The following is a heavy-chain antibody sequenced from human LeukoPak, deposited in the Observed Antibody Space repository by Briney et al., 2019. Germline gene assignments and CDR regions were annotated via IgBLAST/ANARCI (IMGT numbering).Heavy chain of an antibody. V-gene: IGHV3-21*01. J-gene: IGHJ5*02. CDR1: GFTFSSYS. Sequence: GGSLRLSCGASGFTFSSYSMTWVRQATGKVLEWVSSISSCNSYIYYADSVKGRFTISRDNAKYSLYLQMNSLRAQDTGVYYCARDSASLWFGELSGWFAPWGQGTLVTVSP. CDR3: ARDSASLWFGELSGWFAP. CDR2: ISSCNSYI. D-gene: IGHD3-10*01.